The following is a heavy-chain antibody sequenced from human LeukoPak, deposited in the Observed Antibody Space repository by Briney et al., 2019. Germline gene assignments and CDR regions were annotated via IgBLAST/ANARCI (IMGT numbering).Heavy chain of an antibody. J-gene: IGHJ6*03. CDR2: IYPGDSDT. CDR3: ARLVGAAGGKHYYYYMDV. Sequence: GESLKISCKGSGYSFTSYWIGWVRQMPGKGLEWMGIIYPGDSDTRYSPSFQGQVTISADKSISTAYLQWSSLKASDTAMYYCARLVGAAGGKHYYYYMDVWGKGTTVTVSS. CDR1: GYSFTSYW. D-gene: IGHD6-13*01. V-gene: IGHV5-51*01.